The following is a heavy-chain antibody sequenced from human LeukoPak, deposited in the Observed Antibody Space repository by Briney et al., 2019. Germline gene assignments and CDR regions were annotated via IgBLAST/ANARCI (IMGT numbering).Heavy chain of an antibody. CDR2: INSDGSST. Sequence: QTGGSLRLSCAASGFTFSSYWMHWVRQAPGKGLVWVSRINSDGSSTSYADSVKGRFTISRDNAKNTLYLQMNGLRAEDTAVYYGVKDRFLEAYGMEVWGQGTTVTVSS. CDR3: VKDRFLEAYGMEV. J-gene: IGHJ6*02. V-gene: IGHV3-74*01. CDR1: GFTFSSYW. D-gene: IGHD3-3*01.